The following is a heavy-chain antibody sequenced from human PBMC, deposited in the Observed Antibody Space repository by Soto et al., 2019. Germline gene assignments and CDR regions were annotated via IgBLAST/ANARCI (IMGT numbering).Heavy chain of an antibody. CDR3: VRRVSGNGDF. J-gene: IGHJ4*02. CDR2: ISSNGGTT. V-gene: IGHV3-64*01. CDR1: GFTFSSYD. D-gene: IGHD3-10*01. Sequence: EVPLAESGGGMVQPGGSLRLSCVASGFTFSSYDMHWVRQAPGKGLEYVSSISSNGGTTYYGNSVKGRFTISRDNSKNTLYLQMGSLRAEDMAVYYCVRRVSGNGDFWGQGTLVTVSS.